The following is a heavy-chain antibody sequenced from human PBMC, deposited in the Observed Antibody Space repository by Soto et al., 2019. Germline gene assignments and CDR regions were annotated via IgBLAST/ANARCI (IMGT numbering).Heavy chain of an antibody. CDR2: ISYDGSNK. V-gene: IGHV3-30*18. CDR3: AKDLFQLLLAEIGMEV. Sequence: GGSLRLSCAASGFTFSSYGMHWVRQAPGKGLEWVAVISYDGSNKYYADSVKGRFTISRDNSKSTLYLQMNSLRAEDTAVYYCAKDLFQLLLAEIGMEVWGKRAKVTVYS. D-gene: IGHD2-2*01. J-gene: IGHJ6*04. CDR1: GFTFSSYG.